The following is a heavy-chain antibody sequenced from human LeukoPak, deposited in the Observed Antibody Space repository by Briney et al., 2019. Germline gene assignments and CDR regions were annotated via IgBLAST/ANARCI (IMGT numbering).Heavy chain of an antibody. V-gene: IGHV1-2*02. D-gene: IGHD4-17*01. CDR2: INPDSGGT. CDR3: ARLASHYGDPFDY. J-gene: IGHJ4*02. Sequence: ASVKVSCTASGYTFTGYYMHWVRQAPGQGLEWMGWINPDSGGTIYAQNFQGRVTMTRDTSISTAYMELSSLRSDDTAVYYCARLASHYGDPFDYWGQGTLVTVSS. CDR1: GYTFTGYY.